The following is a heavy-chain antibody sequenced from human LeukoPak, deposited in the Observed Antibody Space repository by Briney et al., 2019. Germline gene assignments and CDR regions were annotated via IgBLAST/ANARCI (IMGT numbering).Heavy chain of an antibody. V-gene: IGHV4-59*02. D-gene: IGHD6-13*01. Sequence: SETLSLTCTVSGGSVNRYYWSWIRQPPGKGLEWIGYISDSGSTNYNPSLKSRLTISLDTSKNQFSLRLSSVTAADTAVYYCARTIAATGILPDYWGQGTLVTVSS. J-gene: IGHJ4*02. CDR2: ISDSGST. CDR3: ARTIAATGILPDY. CDR1: GGSVNRYY.